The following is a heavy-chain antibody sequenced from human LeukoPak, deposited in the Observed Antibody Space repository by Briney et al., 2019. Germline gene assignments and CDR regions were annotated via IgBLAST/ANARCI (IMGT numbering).Heavy chain of an antibody. V-gene: IGHV3-11*01. CDR2: ISSSGSTI. J-gene: IGHJ4*02. Sequence: GGSLRLSCAASGFTFSDYYMSWIRQAPGKGLQWVSYISSSGSTIYYADSVKGRFTISRDNAKNSLYLQMNSLRAEDTAVYYCARAAGAGSSGWFGEVDYWGQGTLVTVSS. CDR3: ARAAGAGSSGWFGEVDY. CDR1: GFTFSDYY. D-gene: IGHD6-19*01.